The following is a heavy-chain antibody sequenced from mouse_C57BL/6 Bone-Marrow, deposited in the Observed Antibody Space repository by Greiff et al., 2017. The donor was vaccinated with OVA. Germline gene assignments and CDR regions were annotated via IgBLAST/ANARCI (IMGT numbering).Heavy chain of an antibody. V-gene: IGHV1-58*01. CDR2: IGIGNGYT. D-gene: IGHD2-3*01. Sequence: VQLQQSGAELVRPGSSVKMSCKTSGYTFTSYGINWVKQRPGQGLEWIGYIGIGNGYTEYNEKFKGKATLTSDTSSSTAYMQLSSLTSEDSAIYVCARWGGYYVLYFDYWGQGTTLTVAS. CDR1: GYTFTSYG. J-gene: IGHJ2*01. CDR3: ARWGGYYVLYFDY.